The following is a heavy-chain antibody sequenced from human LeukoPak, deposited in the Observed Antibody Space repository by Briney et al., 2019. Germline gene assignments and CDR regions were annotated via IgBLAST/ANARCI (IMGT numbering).Heavy chain of an antibody. Sequence: QPGGPLRLSCAASGFTFSSYAMSWVRQAPGKGLEWVSAISGSGGSTYYADSVKGRFTISRDNSKNTLYLQMNSLRAEDTAVYYCAKRDYYDSSGYYYDYWGQGTLVTVSS. V-gene: IGHV3-23*01. CDR1: GFTFSSYA. CDR3: AKRDYYDSSGYYYDY. D-gene: IGHD3-22*01. J-gene: IGHJ4*02. CDR2: ISGSGGST.